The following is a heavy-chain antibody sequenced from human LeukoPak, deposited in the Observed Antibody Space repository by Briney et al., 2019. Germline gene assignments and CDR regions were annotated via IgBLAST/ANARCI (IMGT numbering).Heavy chain of an antibody. J-gene: IGHJ4*02. CDR1: EFTVSSNY. Sequence: QTGGSLRLSCAASEFTVSSNYMSWVRQAPGKGLEWASVIYSGGSTYYADSVKGRFTISRDNSKNTLYLQMNSLRAEDTAVYYCARQYNYGYYYFDYWGQGTLVTVSS. V-gene: IGHV3-66*04. CDR2: IYSGGST. D-gene: IGHD5-18*01. CDR3: ARQYNYGYYYFDY.